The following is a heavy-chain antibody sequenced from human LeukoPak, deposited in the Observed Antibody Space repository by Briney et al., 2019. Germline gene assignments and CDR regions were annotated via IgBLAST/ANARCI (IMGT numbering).Heavy chain of an antibody. CDR1: GGSVSSGSYY. Sequence: PSGTLSLTCTVSGGSVSSGSYYWSWIRQPPGKGLEWIGYIYYSGSTNYNPSLKSRVTISVDTSKNQFSLKLSSVTAADAAVYYCVRDRELNYWGQGTLVTVSS. D-gene: IGHD1-26*01. J-gene: IGHJ4*02. CDR2: IYYSGST. V-gene: IGHV4-61*01. CDR3: VRDRELNY.